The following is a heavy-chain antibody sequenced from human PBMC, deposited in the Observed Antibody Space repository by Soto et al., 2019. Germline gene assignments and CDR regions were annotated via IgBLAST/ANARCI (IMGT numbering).Heavy chain of an antibody. CDR3: ASIAASVRGWDV. CDR1: GFTVSRYW. V-gene: IGHV3-7*01. D-gene: IGHD6-13*01. Sequence: EVQLVESGGGLVQPGGSLRLSWVASGFTVSRYWMSLVRQAPVKGLEWVGNIKQDGSEENYVDSVKGRFTISRDNAKNSMYMQMNSLRAEDTAVYYCASIAASVRGWDVWGQGTTVVVSS. J-gene: IGHJ6*02. CDR2: IKQDGSEE.